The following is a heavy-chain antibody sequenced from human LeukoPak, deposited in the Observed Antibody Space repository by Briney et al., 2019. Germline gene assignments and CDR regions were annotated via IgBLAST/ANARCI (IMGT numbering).Heavy chain of an antibody. CDR3: ARARGYSYGYAGNWFDP. CDR2: ISAYNGNT. V-gene: IGHV1-18*01. CDR1: GYTFTSYG. J-gene: IGHJ5*02. Sequence: ASVKVSCKASGYTFTSYGISWVRQAPGQGLEWMGWISAYNGNTNYAQKLQGRVTMTTDTSTSTAYMELRSLRSDDTAVYYCARARGYSYGYAGNWFDPWGQGTLVTVSS. D-gene: IGHD5-18*01.